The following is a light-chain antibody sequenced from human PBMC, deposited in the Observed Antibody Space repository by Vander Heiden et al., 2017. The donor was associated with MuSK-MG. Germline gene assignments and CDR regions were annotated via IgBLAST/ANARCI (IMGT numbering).Light chain of an antibody. CDR2: GNS. J-gene: IGLJ2*01. Sequence: QSVLTQPPSVSGAPGQRVTISCTGSSSNNGAGYGVPWYQQLPGTAPKLLSYGNSNRPSGVPDRFSGSKSGTSASLAITGLQAEDEADYYCKSYDSSLYVVFGGGTKLTVL. V-gene: IGLV1-40*01. CDR3: KSYDSSLYVV. CDR1: SSNNGAGYG.